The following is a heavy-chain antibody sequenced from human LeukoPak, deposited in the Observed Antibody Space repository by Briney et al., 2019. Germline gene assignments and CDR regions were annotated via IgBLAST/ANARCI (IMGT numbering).Heavy chain of an antibody. D-gene: IGHD5-24*01. CDR3: ARGDVYNDC. CDR1: GYTFSAYH. Sequence: ASVKVSCKASGYTFSAYHMSWVRQAPGQGLEWMGWINLNSGGTNYAQNFQGRVTMTRDTSTSTAYMELSRLTSDDTAVYYCARGDVYNDCWGQGTLVTVSS. J-gene: IGHJ4*02. CDR2: INLNSGGT. V-gene: IGHV1-2*02.